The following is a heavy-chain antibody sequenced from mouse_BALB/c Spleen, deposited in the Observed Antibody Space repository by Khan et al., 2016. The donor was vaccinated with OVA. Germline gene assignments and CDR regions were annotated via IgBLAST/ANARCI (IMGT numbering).Heavy chain of an antibody. CDR2: ISDGGGST. CDR1: GFSFRDYY. J-gene: IGHJ3*01. V-gene: IGHV5-4*02. D-gene: IGHD1-1*02. CDR3: ARAGYGGFAY. Sequence: EVELVESGGGLVKPGGSLKLSCAASGFSFRDYYMYWIRQTPEERLEWVATISDGGGSTYYPDSVKGRFTISRDNAENNLDWQMSSLKSEDTAKYYCARAGYGGFAYWGQGTLVTVSA.